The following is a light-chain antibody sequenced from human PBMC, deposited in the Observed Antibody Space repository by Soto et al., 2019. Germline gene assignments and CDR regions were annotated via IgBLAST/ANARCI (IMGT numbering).Light chain of an antibody. CDR1: QGISSY. V-gene: IGKV1-8*01. CDR3: QQYYSYPIT. J-gene: IGKJ5*01. Sequence: AIRMTQSPSSFSASTVDRVTITGRASQGISSYLAWYQQKPGKAPKLLIYAASTLQSGVPSRFSGSGSGTDFTLTISCLQSEDFATYYCQQYYSYPITFGQGTRLEIK. CDR2: AAS.